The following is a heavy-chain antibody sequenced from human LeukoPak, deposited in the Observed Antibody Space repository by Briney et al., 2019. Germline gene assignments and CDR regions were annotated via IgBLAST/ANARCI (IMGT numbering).Heavy chain of an antibody. CDR2: INNDGSAT. Sequence: GGSLRLSCAASGFAFSKYWIHWVRQRPGEGLMWVSRINNDGSATVYADSVKGRFTISRDNSKNTLYLQMNSLRAEDTAVYYCAKVGYDSSLDFDYWGQGTLVTVSS. CDR1: GFAFSKYW. D-gene: IGHD3-22*01. CDR3: AKVGYDSSLDFDY. J-gene: IGHJ4*02. V-gene: IGHV3-74*01.